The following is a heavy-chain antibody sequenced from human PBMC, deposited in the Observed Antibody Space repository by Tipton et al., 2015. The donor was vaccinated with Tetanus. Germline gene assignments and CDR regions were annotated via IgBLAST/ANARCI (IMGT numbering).Heavy chain of an antibody. J-gene: IGHJ6*02. V-gene: IGHV4-34*01. Sequence: TLSLTCAVYGGSFSGYYWSWIRQPPGKGLEWIGEINHSGSTNYNPSLKSRVPISVDTPKNRFSLKLSSVTAADTAVYYCARKSDGGYSYGYLSRLYLGHYYYGMDVWGQGTTVTVSS. D-gene: IGHD5-18*01. CDR1: GGSFSGYY. CDR2: INHSGST. CDR3: ARKSDGGYSYGYLSRLYLGHYYYGMDV.